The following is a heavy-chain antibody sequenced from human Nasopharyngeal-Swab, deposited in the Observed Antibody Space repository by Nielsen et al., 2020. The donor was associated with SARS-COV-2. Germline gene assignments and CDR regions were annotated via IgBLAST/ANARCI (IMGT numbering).Heavy chain of an antibody. CDR1: GYTFTSYY. V-gene: IGHV1-46*01. J-gene: IGHJ4*02. CDR2: INPSGGST. D-gene: IGHD2-2*01. Sequence: ASVKVSCKASGYTFTSYYMHWVRQAPGQGLEWMGIINPSGGSTSYAQKFQGRVTMTRDTSTSTVYMELSSLRSEDTAVYYCARGHSRIIVVVPWRKEYFDYWGQGTLVTVSS. CDR3: ARGHSRIIVVVPWRKEYFDY.